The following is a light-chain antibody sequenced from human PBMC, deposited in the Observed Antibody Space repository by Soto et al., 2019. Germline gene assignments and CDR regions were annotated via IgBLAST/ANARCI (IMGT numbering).Light chain of an antibody. CDR3: QQYDSSPYT. V-gene: IGKV3-20*01. J-gene: IGKJ2*01. CDR1: QSVSGEC. Sequence: ESVLMQSPGTLSLSPGEGATLSCRASQSVSGECLAWYQQKPGQAPRLLSYGASSRATGIPDRFSGSGSGTDFTLTISRLAPEDFAVYYCQQYDSSPYTFGQGTKLEIK. CDR2: GAS.